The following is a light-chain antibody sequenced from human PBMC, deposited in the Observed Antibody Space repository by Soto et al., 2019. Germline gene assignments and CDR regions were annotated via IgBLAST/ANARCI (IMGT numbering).Light chain of an antibody. J-gene: IGKJ5*01. CDR2: DAS. Sequence: EVVLTQSPATLSLSPGERATLSCRASQSINSYLAWYQQKPGQAPRLLIYDASNRATGIPARFSGSGSGTDFTLTISSLEPEDVAVYHCQQRSNWPPITFGQGTRLEIK. CDR3: QQRSNWPPIT. CDR1: QSINSY. V-gene: IGKV3-11*01.